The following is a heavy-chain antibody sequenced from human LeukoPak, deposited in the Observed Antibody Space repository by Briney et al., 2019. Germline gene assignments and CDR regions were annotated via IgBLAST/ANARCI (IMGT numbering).Heavy chain of an antibody. CDR2: IYYSGST. J-gene: IGHJ3*02. CDR3: ARELYCSGGSCHWRDAFDI. Sequence: SETLSLTCTVSGGSVSTTSYYWVWIRQPPGRGLDWIGSIYYSGSTYYNPSLKSRVTISVATSKNQFSLKLSSVTAADTAVYYCARELYCSGGSCHWRDAFDIWGQGTKVTVSS. D-gene: IGHD2-15*01. V-gene: IGHV4-39*02. CDR1: GGSVSTTSYY.